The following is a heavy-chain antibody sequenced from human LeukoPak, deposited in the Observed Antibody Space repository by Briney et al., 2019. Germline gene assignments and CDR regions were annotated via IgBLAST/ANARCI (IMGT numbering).Heavy chain of an antibody. V-gene: IGHV1-8*01. CDR3: ASAPGTIFGASYYFDY. J-gene: IGHJ4*02. Sequence: ASVKVSCKASGYTFTSYDINWLRQATGQGLEWMGWMNPNSGNTGYAQKFQGRVTMTRNTSISTAYMELSSLRSEDTAVYYCASAPGTIFGASYYFDYWGQGTLVTVSS. D-gene: IGHD3-3*01. CDR2: MNPNSGNT. CDR1: GYTFTSYD.